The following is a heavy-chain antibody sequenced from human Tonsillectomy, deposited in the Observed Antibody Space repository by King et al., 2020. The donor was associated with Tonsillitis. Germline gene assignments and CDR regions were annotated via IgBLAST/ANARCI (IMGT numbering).Heavy chain of an antibody. D-gene: IGHD3-22*01. V-gene: IGHV1-69*01. CDR3: AGDPPPRQAEDSSGYFGY. CDR1: GGTFSSYA. J-gene: IGHJ4*02. Sequence: QLVQSGAEVKKPGSSVKVSCKASGGTFSSYAISWVRQAPGQGLEWMGGIIPIFGTANYAQKFQGRVTITADESTSTAYMELSSLRSEDTAVYYCAGDPPPRQAEDSSGYFGYWGQGTLVTVSS. CDR2: IIPIFGTA.